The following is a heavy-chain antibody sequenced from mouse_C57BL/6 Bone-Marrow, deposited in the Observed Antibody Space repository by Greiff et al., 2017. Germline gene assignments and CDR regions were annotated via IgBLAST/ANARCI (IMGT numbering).Heavy chain of an antibody. D-gene: IGHD4-1*01. J-gene: IGHJ2*01. CDR1: GYTFTSYG. CDR3: ASLLGRRGY. CDR2: IYPRSGNT. Sequence: VHLVESGAELARPGASVKLSCTASGYTFTSYGISWVKQRTGQGLEWIGEIYPRSGNTYYNEKFKGKATLTADKSSSTAYMELRSLTSEDSAVYFCASLLGRRGYWGQGTTLTVSS. V-gene: IGHV1-81*01.